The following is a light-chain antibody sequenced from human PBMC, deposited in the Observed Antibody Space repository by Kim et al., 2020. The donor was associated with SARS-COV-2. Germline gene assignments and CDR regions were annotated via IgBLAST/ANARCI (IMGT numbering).Light chain of an antibody. CDR2: DVS. CDR3: CSYARGSIYV. CDR1: SSDGGSYNY. V-gene: IGLV2-11*03. Sequence: GQSVTIFCTGSSSDGGSYNYVSWYRQHPGQAPKLLIYDVSKLTSGVPDRFSGSKSANTASLTISGLQAEVEADYYCCSYARGSIYVFGAGTKVTVL. J-gene: IGLJ1*01.